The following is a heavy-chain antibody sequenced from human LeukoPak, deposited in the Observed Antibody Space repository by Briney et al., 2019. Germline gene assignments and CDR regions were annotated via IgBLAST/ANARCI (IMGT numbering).Heavy chain of an antibody. CDR1: GFTVSSNE. CDR2: IKQDGSEK. CDR3: ARDERYETDAFDI. V-gene: IGHV3-7*01. Sequence: GGSLRLSCAASGFTVSSNEMSWVCQAPGKGLEWVANIKQDGSEKYYVDSVKGRFTISRDNAKNSLYLQMNSLRAEDTAVYYCARDERYETDAFDIWGQGTMVTVSS. J-gene: IGHJ3*02. D-gene: IGHD5-12*01.